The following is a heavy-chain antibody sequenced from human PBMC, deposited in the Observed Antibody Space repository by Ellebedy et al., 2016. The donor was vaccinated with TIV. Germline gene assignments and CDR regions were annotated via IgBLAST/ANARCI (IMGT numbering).Heavy chain of an antibody. V-gene: IGHV4-34*01. D-gene: IGHD1-26*01. Sequence: MPSETLSLTCGVSGASFSGSYWSYIRQTPGKGLEWIGEISLSGSPNYNPSLRGRVTMSLDTSKNHFSLNLTSVTAADTAVYYCAMHQKELFDYWGPGALISVSS. CDR1: GASFSGSY. CDR3: AMHQKELFDY. J-gene: IGHJ4*02. CDR2: ISLSGSP.